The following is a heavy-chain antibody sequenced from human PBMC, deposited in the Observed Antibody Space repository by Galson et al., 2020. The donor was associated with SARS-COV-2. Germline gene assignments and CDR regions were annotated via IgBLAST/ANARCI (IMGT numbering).Heavy chain of an antibody. Sequence: ASVKVSCKASGYTFTTYGITWVRQAPGQGLEWMGWINTYNGNTNYAQKLQGRVTMTTDTSTSTAYMELRSLRSDDTAVYYCAREPYYYDTSGYYYFDDWGQGTLVTVSS. CDR3: AREPYYYDTSGYYYFDD. D-gene: IGHD3-22*01. CDR1: GYTFTTYG. V-gene: IGHV1-18*01. J-gene: IGHJ4*02. CDR2: INTYNGNT.